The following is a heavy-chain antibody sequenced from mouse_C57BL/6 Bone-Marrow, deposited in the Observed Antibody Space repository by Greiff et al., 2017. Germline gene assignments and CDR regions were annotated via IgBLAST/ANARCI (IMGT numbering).Heavy chain of an antibody. D-gene: IGHD1-1*01. CDR1: GFTFSSYG. CDR3: ARQGYYYGSDWYFDV. CDR2: ISSGGSYT. Sequence: DVKLVESGGDLVKPGESLKLSCAASGFTFSSYGMSWVRQTPDKRLEWVATISSGGSYTYYPDSVKGRFTISRDNAKNTLYLQMSSLKSEDTAMYYCARQGYYYGSDWYFDVWGTGTTVTVSS. V-gene: IGHV5-6*02. J-gene: IGHJ1*03.